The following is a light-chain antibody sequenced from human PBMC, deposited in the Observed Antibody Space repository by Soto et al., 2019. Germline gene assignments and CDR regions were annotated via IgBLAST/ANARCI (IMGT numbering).Light chain of an antibody. CDR2: GAS. V-gene: IGKV3-20*01. J-gene: IGKJ1*01. CDR1: QSVSSSY. Sequence: EIVLTQSPGTLSLTPGERATLSCRASQSVSSSYFAWYQQKPGQAPRLLIYGASSRATGIPDRFSGSGSGTDFTRTISRLEPEDFAVYYCQQYGSSPGTFGQGTKVEIK. CDR3: QQYGSSPGT.